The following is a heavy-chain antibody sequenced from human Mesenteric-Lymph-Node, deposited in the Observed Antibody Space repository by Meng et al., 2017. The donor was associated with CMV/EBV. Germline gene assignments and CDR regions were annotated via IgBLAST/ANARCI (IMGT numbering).Heavy chain of an antibody. J-gene: IGHJ6*02. CDR1: GFTFSAYS. V-gene: IGHV3-21*05. Sequence: GESLKISCAASGFTFSAYSMSWGRRAPGKGLEWVAYSSSTTGYKYYADSVKGRFTISRDNAKKLLYLQMNSLRAEDSAVYYCARDLYCTNGVCSYYHYGMDVWGQGTTVTVSS. CDR2: SSSTTGYK. CDR3: ARDLYCTNGVCSYYHYGMDV. D-gene: IGHD2-8*01.